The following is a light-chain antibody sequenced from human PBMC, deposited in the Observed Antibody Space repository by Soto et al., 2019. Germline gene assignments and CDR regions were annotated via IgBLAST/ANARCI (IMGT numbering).Light chain of an antibody. J-gene: IGLJ1*01. V-gene: IGLV2-8*01. CDR3: SAYTVSRTYV. Sequence: QSALTQPPSASGSPGQSVTISCTGTTSDIGAYNYVSWYQQRPGKAPKLIIYEVTRRPSGVPDRIFGSKYDTTASLTVSGLQAEDEADYYCSAYTVSRTYVFGTGTKLTVL. CDR2: EVT. CDR1: TSDIGAYNY.